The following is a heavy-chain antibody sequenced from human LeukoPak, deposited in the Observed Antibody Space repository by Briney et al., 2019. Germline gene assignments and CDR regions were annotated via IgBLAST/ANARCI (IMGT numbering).Heavy chain of an antibody. CDR1: GFTFSSYE. J-gene: IGHJ6*03. Sequence: GGSLRLSCAASGFTFSSYEMNWVRQAPGKGLEWVSYISSSGSTIYYADSVKGRFTISRDNAKNSLYLQMDSVRAEVTAVYYCAEVCVSFVRGVWGNRITVTISS. D-gene: IGHD6-6*01. V-gene: IGHV3-48*03. CDR3: AEVCVSFVRGV. CDR2: ISSSGSTI.